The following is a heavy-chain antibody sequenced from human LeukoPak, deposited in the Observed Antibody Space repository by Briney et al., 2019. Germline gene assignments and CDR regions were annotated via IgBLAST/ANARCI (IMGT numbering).Heavy chain of an antibody. CDR2: IRSKAYGGTT. CDR3: ARDPSTSINSNWFDP. V-gene: IGHV3-49*03. CDR1: GFTFGDYA. D-gene: IGHD2/OR15-2a*01. Sequence: GGSLRLSCTASGFTFGDYAMSWFRQAPGKGLEWVGFIRSKAYGGTTEYAASVKGRFTISRDDSKSIAYLQMNSLKTEDTAVYYCARDPSTSINSNWFDPWGQGTLVTVSS. J-gene: IGHJ5*02.